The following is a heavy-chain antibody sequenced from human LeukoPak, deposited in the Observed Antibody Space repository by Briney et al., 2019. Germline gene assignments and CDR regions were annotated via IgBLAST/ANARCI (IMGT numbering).Heavy chain of an antibody. CDR1: GYTFTNYG. V-gene: IGHV1-18*01. Sequence: ASVKVSCKASGYTFTNYGLSWVRQAPGQGLEWMGWISSFNGYTNYPQKLQGRVTMTTDTSTSTAYMELSNLRSEDTAVYYCARDQSGEWELLSGWWFDPWGQGTLVTVSS. J-gene: IGHJ5*02. D-gene: IGHD1-26*01. CDR3: ARDQSGEWELLSGWWFDP. CDR2: ISSFNGYT.